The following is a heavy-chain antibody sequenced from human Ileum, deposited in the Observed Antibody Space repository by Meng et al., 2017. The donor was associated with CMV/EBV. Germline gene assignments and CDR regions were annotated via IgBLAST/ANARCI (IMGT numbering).Heavy chain of an antibody. CDR2: INWNSGII. J-gene: IGHJ3*02. Sequence: GESLKISCASSGFTFGDYAMHWVRQPPGKRLEWVSGINWNSGIIVYADSVKGRFTISRDNAKNSLYLQMNSLGADDTALYYCAKNIFKGYDSPLGDDAFDIWGQGTMVTVSS. V-gene: IGHV3-9*01. CDR1: GFTFGDYA. CDR3: AKNIFKGYDSPLGDDAFDI. D-gene: IGHD3-22*01.